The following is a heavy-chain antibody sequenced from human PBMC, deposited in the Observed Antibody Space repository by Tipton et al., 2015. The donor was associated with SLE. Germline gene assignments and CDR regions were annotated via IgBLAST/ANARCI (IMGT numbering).Heavy chain of an antibody. Sequence: SLRLSCTVSGFNFGDNALSWVRQAPGRGLEWVGFIRSKDYGGTTEYAASVKGRFTISRDDSKSIAFLQMNSLKTDDTAVYYCARGFLEWLPTGDYWGQGTLVTVSS. D-gene: IGHD3-3*01. CDR2: IRSKDYGGTT. V-gene: IGHV3-49*04. J-gene: IGHJ4*02. CDR1: GFNFGDNA. CDR3: ARGFLEWLPTGDY.